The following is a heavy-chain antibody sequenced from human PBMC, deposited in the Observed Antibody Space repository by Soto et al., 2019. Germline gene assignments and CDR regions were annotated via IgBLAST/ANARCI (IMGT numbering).Heavy chain of an antibody. Sequence: QVQLVQSGAEEKKPGASVKVSCKASGYTFTNYAMHWVRQAPGQRLEWMGWINAGNGNTKYSQKFQGRVTITRDTSASTAYVELSSLRSEDTAVYYCASSYYYGSVRYSGYYYGRDVWGQGNTVTVSS. V-gene: IGHV1-3*05. CDR1: GYTFTNYA. D-gene: IGHD3-10*01. J-gene: IGHJ6*02. CDR2: INAGNGNT. CDR3: ASSYYYGSVRYSGYYYGRDV.